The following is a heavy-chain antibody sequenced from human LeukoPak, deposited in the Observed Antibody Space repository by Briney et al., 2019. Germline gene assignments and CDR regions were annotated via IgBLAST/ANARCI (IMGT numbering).Heavy chain of an antibody. V-gene: IGHV3-74*01. CDR1: GFTFSSYW. J-gene: IGHJ4*02. CDR3: ARGGDIVVVPAAIPEY. Sequence: GGSLRLSCAASGFTFSSYWMHWVRQALGKGLVWVSRINSDGSSTSYADSVKGRFTISRDNAKNTLYLQMNSLRAEDTAVYYCARGGDIVVVPAAIPEYWGQGTLVTVSS. CDR2: INSDGSST. D-gene: IGHD2-2*01.